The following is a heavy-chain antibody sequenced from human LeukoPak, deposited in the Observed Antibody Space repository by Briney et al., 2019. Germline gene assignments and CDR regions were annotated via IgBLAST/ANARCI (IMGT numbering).Heavy chain of an antibody. D-gene: IGHD5-24*01. Sequence: PSETLSLTCTVSGGSMSSDYWNWIRQPPGKGPEWIGYINTGGGTNYNPSLKSRVTISVDTSNNQFSLKLSSVTAADTAVYYCARQGLEMTTISYLDDWGQGTLVTASS. CDR3: ARQGLEMTTISYLDD. CDR1: GGSMSSDY. V-gene: IGHV4-4*09. CDR2: INTGGGT. J-gene: IGHJ4*02.